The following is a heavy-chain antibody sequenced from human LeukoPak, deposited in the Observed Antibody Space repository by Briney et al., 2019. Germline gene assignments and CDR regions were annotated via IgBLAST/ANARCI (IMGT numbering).Heavy chain of an antibody. Sequence: PSETLSLTCAVYGGSFSGYYWSWIRQPPGKGLEWIGEINHSGSTNYNPSLKSRVTISVDTSKNQFSLRLSSVTAADTAVYSCARGWCSGGSCRYPARYYYGMDVWGKGTTVTVSS. CDR2: INHSGST. V-gene: IGHV4-34*01. CDR1: GGSFSGYY. CDR3: ARGWCSGGSCRYPARYYYGMDV. D-gene: IGHD2-15*01. J-gene: IGHJ6*04.